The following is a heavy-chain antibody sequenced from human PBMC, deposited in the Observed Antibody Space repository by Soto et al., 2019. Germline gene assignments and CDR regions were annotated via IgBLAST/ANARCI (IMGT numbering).Heavy chain of an antibody. J-gene: IGHJ6*02. CDR2: IYYSGST. V-gene: IGHV4-59*01. CDR3: AKGTGDFYYYYGMDV. CDR1: GGSISSYY. Sequence: NPSETLSLTCTVSGGSISSYYWSWIRQPPGKGLEWIGYIYYSGSTNYNPSLKSRVTISVDTSKNQFSLKLSSVTAADTAVYYCAKGTGDFYYYYGMDVWGQGTTVTVSS. D-gene: IGHD7-27*01.